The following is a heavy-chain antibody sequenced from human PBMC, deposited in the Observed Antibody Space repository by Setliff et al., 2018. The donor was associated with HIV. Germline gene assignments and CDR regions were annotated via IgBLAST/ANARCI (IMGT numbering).Heavy chain of an antibody. V-gene: IGHV4-59*11. CDR2: IHYSGSS. CDR3: ARGLSIFGVDTPGFYTFMDV. D-gene: IGHD3-3*01. J-gene: IGHJ6*03. Sequence: PAETLSLTCTVSRGSITGHYWSWIRQPPGKGLEWIGYIHYSGSSNYNPSLKSRVSISLDTSKKQVSLKLNSVTAADTAVYYCARGLSIFGVDTPGFYTFMDVWGKGTTVTVSS. CDR1: RGSITGHY.